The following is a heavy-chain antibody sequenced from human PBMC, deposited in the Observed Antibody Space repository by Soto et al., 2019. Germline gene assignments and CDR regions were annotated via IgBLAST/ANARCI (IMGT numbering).Heavy chain of an antibody. V-gene: IGHV1-69*13. CDR2: IIPIFGTA. Sequence: SVKVSCKASGGTFSSYAISWVRQAPGQGLEWMGGIIPIFGTANYAQKFQGRVTITADESTSTAYRELSSLRSEDTAVYYCASEDYDPLRVFGMDVWGQGTKVTVSS. CDR3: ASEDYDPLRVFGMDV. D-gene: IGHD4-17*01. CDR1: GGTFSSYA. J-gene: IGHJ6*02.